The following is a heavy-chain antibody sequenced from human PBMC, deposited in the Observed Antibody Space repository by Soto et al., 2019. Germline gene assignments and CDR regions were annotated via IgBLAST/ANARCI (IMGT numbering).Heavy chain of an antibody. Sequence: GASVKVSCKASGGTFSSYAISWVRQAPGQGLEWMGGIIPIFGTANYAQKFQGRVTITADESTSTAYMELSSLRSEDTAVYYCARFWRCSSTSCYKLSYYYYGMDVWGQGTTVTVSS. CDR1: GGTFSSYA. J-gene: IGHJ6*02. D-gene: IGHD2-2*02. CDR2: IIPIFGTA. V-gene: IGHV1-69*13. CDR3: ARFWRCSSTSCYKLSYYYYGMDV.